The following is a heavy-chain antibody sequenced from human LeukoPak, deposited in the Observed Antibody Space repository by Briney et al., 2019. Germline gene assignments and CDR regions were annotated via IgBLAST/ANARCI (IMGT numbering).Heavy chain of an antibody. CDR3: ASVDTAMAIDY. CDR2: IYYSGST. D-gene: IGHD5-18*01. CDR1: GGSVSSGSYY. Sequence: SETLSLTCTVSGGSVSSGSYYWSWIRQPPGKGLEWIRYIYYSGSTNYNPSLKSRVTISVDTSKNQFSLKLSSVTAADTAVYYCASVDTAMAIDYWGQGTLVTVSS. V-gene: IGHV4-61*01. J-gene: IGHJ4*02.